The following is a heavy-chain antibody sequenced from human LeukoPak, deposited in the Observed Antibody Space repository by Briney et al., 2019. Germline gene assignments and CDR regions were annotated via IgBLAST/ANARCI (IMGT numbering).Heavy chain of an antibody. J-gene: IGHJ6*02. Sequence: GGSLRLSCAASGFTFSNYAMSWVRQAPGRGLEWVSSMSGTGGNTYYADSVTGWFTISRDNSKNTLYLQMNSPRAEDTAVYYCAKSSPYGMDVWGQGTTVTVSS. CDR1: GFTFSNYA. CDR3: AKSSPYGMDV. CDR2: MSGTGGNT. V-gene: IGHV3-23*01.